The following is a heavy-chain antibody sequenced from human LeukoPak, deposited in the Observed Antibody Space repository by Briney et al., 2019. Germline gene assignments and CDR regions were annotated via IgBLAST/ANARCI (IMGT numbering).Heavy chain of an antibody. J-gene: IGHJ4*02. Sequence: ASVKVSCKASGYTFTSYDINWVRQATGQGLEWMGWMNPNSGNTGYAQKFQGRVTMTRNTSISTAYMELSSLRSEDTAVYYCARVVYYYDSSGYYYTDYWGQGTLVTVSS. V-gene: IGHV1-8*01. D-gene: IGHD3-22*01. CDR3: ARVVYYYDSSGYYYTDY. CDR1: GYTFTSYD. CDR2: MNPNSGNT.